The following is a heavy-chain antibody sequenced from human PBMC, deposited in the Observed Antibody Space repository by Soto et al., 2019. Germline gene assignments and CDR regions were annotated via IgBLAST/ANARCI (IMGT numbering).Heavy chain of an antibody. CDR2: ITSDTNYM. Sequence: EVQLVESGGGLVRPGGSLRLSCAASGFSFNTYTMNWVRQAPGKGLEWVSSITSDTNYMNYADSVKGRFTISRDNAKNPLYLQMNSLRAADTAVYYCARGGWDLLDFALWGQGTLVTVSS. CDR3: ARGGWDLLDFAL. V-gene: IGHV3-21*01. J-gene: IGHJ4*02. CDR1: GFSFNTYT. D-gene: IGHD1-26*01.